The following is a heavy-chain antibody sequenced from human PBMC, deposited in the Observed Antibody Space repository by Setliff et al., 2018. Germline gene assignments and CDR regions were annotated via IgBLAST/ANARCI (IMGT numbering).Heavy chain of an antibody. CDR2: INPSGGLT. CDR3: ARDRYYNSWSGTSITAPHDAFDI. D-gene: IGHD3-3*01. V-gene: IGHV1-46*03. Sequence: ASVKVSCKASGGTFSNYAISWVRQAPGQGLEWMGIINPSGGLTRYAQKFQGKVTMTRDKSTSTVYMEVSSLRSEDTAVYFCARDRYYNSWSGTSITAPHDAFDIWGQGTMVTVSS. J-gene: IGHJ3*02. CDR1: GGTFSNYA.